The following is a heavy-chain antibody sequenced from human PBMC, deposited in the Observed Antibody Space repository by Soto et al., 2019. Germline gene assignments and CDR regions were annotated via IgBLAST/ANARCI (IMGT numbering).Heavy chain of an antibody. V-gene: IGHV4-39*01. D-gene: IGHD3-3*01. CDR2: IYYSGST. Sequence: SETLSLTCTVSGGSIGSSSYYWGWIRQPPGKGLEWIGSIYYSGSTYYNPSLKSRVTISVDTSKNQFSLKLSSVTAADTAVYYCARSNLRYDFWSGYGGGAFDIWGQGTMVTVSS. CDR1: GGSIGSSSYY. CDR3: ARSNLRYDFWSGYGGGAFDI. J-gene: IGHJ3*02.